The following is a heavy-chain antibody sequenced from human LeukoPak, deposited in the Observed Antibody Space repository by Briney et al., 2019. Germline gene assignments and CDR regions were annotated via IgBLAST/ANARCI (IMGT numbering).Heavy chain of an antibody. V-gene: IGHV4-59*12. Sequence: SETLSLTCTVSGGSISSYYWSWIRQPPGKGLEWIGYIYYSGSTNYNPSLKSRVTMSVDTSKNQFSLKLSSVTAADTAVYYCARDLGGPEPFDYWGQGTLVTVSS. CDR2: IYYSGST. J-gene: IGHJ4*02. CDR1: GGSISSYY. D-gene: IGHD1-14*01. CDR3: ARDLGGPEPFDY.